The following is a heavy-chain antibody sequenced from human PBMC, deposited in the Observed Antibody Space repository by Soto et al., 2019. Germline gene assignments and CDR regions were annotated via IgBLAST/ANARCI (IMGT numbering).Heavy chain of an antibody. Sequence: ASVKVSCKASGYTFTGYYMHWVRQAPGQGLEWMGWINPNRGGTNYAQNFRGWFTMTRDTSISPAYMVLSRLRSDDTAVYYCARGFYYDSSGYYPGYYYYGMDVWGQGTTVTVSS. CDR1: GYTFTGYY. CDR2: INPNRGGT. CDR3: ARGFYYDSSGYYPGYYYYGMDV. D-gene: IGHD3-22*01. J-gene: IGHJ6*02. V-gene: IGHV1-2*04.